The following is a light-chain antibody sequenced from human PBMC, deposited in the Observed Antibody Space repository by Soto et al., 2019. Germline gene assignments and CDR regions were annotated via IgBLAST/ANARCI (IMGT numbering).Light chain of an antibody. CDR2: EAS. J-gene: IGKJ4*01. CDR1: QSVGNN. CDR3: QQHANWPLT. Sequence: EIVLTQSPATLSLSPGERATRSCRASQSVGNNLAWYQQKPGQAPGLLIYEASTRATGIPARFSGSGSGTAFTLTISSLEPEDFSVYYCQQHANWPLTFGGGTKVEIK. V-gene: IGKV3-11*01.